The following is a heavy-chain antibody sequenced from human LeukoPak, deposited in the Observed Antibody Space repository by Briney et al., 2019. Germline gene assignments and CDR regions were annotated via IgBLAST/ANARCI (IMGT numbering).Heavy chain of an antibody. CDR1: GGSISSGGYS. D-gene: IGHD3-16*01. CDR2: IYHSGST. CDR3: ARGGVPDY. Sequence: PSETLSLTCAVSGGSISSGGYSWGWIRQPPGKGLEWIGYIYHSGSTYYNPSLKSRVTISVDRSKNQFSLKLSSVTAADTAVYYCARGGVPDYWGQGTLVTVSS. J-gene: IGHJ4*02. V-gene: IGHV4-30-2*01.